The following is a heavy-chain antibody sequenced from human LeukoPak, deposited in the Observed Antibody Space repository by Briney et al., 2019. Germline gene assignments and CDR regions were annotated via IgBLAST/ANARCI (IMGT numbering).Heavy chain of an antibody. V-gene: IGHV4-59*08. J-gene: IGHJ4*02. D-gene: IGHD3-22*01. CDR1: GGSISSYY. CDR3: VRGNYDSSAYPFDY. Sequence: PSETLSLTCTVSGGSISSYYWSWIRQPPGKGLEWIGYIFYNGSAHYNSSLKSRVTLSVDTSKKQFSLKLSSVTAADTAVYYCVRGNYDSSAYPFDYWGQGTLVTVSS. CDR2: IFYNGSA.